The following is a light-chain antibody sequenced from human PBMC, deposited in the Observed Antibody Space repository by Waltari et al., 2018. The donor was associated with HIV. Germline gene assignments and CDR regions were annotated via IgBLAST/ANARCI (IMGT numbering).Light chain of an antibody. CDR3: HQYHTTPYT. Sequence: DIVITQSQGSLTVSLGERATISGKSSQSILSSSGNKYFLAWYQQKPGQPPKSLIYWASTRAAGVPARFSGSDSGTDFTLTISSLRAEDVAVYYCHQYHTTPYTFGQGTKLEI. J-gene: IGKJ2*01. CDR1: QSILSSSGNKYF. CDR2: WAS. V-gene: IGKV4-1*01.